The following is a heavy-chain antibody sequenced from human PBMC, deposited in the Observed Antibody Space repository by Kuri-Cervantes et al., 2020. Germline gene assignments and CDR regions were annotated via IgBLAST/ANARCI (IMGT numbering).Heavy chain of an antibody. V-gene: IGHV3-33*08. J-gene: IGHJ3*01. CDR1: GFTFSNAW. CDR3: TTDSYFSV. CDR2: IWYDGSNK. D-gene: IGHD2/OR15-2a*01. Sequence: GESLKISCAASGFTFSNAWMSWVRQAPGKGLEWVAVIWYDGSNKYYADSVKGRFTISRDNSKNTLYLQMNSLRAEDTAVYYCTTDSYFSVWGQGTMVTVSS.